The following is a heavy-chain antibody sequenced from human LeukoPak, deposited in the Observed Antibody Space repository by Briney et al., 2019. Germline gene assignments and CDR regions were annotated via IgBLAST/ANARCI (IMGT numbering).Heavy chain of an antibody. Sequence: GGSLRLSCAASGFTFSSYAMSWVRQAPGKGLEWVSAISGSGGSTYYADSVKGRFTISRDNSKNTLYLQMNSLRAEDTAVYYCAREGGVVVVPAIHAFDIWGQGTMVTVSS. CDR3: AREGGVVVVPAIHAFDI. CDR1: GFTFSSYA. D-gene: IGHD2-2*01. V-gene: IGHV3-23*01. J-gene: IGHJ3*02. CDR2: ISGSGGST.